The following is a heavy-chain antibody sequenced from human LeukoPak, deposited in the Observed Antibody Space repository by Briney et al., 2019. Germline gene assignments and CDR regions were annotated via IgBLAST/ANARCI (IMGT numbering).Heavy chain of an antibody. D-gene: IGHD1-26*01. CDR1: VFIFSDYS. Sequence: GGALRLSCADSVFIFSDYSMNWVRQAPGKGRECVSSIISTSIYIYNADPVKGRFTISEENAKNSLYLQMNGLRADDTAVYYCARGLELQLGSDYWGQGTLVTVSS. CDR3: ARGLELQLGSDY. CDR2: IISTSIYI. V-gene: IGHV3-21*01. J-gene: IGHJ4*02.